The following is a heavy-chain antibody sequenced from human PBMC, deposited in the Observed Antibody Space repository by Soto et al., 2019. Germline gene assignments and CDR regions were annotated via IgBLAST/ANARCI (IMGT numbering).Heavy chain of an antibody. D-gene: IGHD3-16*01. CDR3: AKGILSATIGPYAMDV. V-gene: IGHV3-30*18. CDR1: GFAFSSYA. CDR2: ISYDGNYI. Sequence: LRLSCEASGFAFSSYAMHWVRQAPGKGLEWVGVISYDGNYIYYADSVKGRFTISRDNSKNTPYVQVNSLRPEDTAVYYCAKGILSATIGPYAMDVWGQGTTVTVSS. J-gene: IGHJ6*02.